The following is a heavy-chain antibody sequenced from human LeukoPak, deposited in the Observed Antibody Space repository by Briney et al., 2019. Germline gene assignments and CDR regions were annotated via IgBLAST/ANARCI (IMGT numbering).Heavy chain of an antibody. CDR2: ISSSSSYI. J-gene: IGHJ4*02. D-gene: IGHD1-26*01. Sequence: GGSLRLSCAASGSTFSSYSMNWVRQAPGKGLEWVTSISSSSSYIYYADSVKGRFTISRDNAKNSLYLQMNSLRAEDTAVYYCARDLRGRGSYYFDYWGQGTLVTVSS. V-gene: IGHV3-21*01. CDR3: ARDLRGRGSYYFDY. CDR1: GSTFSSYS.